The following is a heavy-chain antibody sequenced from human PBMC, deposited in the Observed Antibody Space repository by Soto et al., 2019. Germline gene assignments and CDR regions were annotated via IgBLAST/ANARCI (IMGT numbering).Heavy chain of an antibody. CDR3: ARGQRAIYCSGGSCYLDY. CDR1: GGSFSGYY. J-gene: IGHJ4*02. CDR2: INHSGST. Sequence: QVQLQQWGAGLLKPSETLSRTCAVYGGSFSGYYWSWIRQRPGKGLEWIGEINHSGSTNYNPSLKSRVTISVDTSKNQFSLKLSSVTAADTAVYYCARGQRAIYCSGGSCYLDYWGQGTLVTVSS. V-gene: IGHV4-34*01. D-gene: IGHD2-15*01.